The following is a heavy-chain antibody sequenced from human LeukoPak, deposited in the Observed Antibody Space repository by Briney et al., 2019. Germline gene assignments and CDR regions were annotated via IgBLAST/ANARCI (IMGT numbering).Heavy chain of an antibody. CDR1: GYTFTSYG. CDR3: ARVLHYYGSGSYYQNWFDP. J-gene: IGHJ5*02. V-gene: IGHV1-18*01. D-gene: IGHD3-10*01. CDR2: INAYNGNT. Sequence: ASVKVSCKASGYTFTSYGISWVRQAPGQGLEWMGWINAYNGNTNYAQKLQGRVTMTTDTSTSTAYRELRSLRSDDTAVYYCARVLHYYGSGSYYQNWFDPWGQGTLVTVSS.